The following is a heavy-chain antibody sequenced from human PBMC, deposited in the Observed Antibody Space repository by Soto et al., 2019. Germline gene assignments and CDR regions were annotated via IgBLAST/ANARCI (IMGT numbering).Heavy chain of an antibody. CDR1: GFTFSSCA. D-gene: IGHD2-8*02. CDR3: VKGRSDTWSFDY. V-gene: IGHV3-30*18. J-gene: IGHJ4*02. CDR2: VTPDGSLY. Sequence: QVQLVESGGGVVQPGRSLSLSCVAYGFTFSSCAMHCVRQVPGQGLAWMAVVTPDGSLYPYGDSVKGRFSISRHSSRKTLYLQINSMSPEDTDVYYCVKGRSDTWSFDYWGQGTLVTVS.